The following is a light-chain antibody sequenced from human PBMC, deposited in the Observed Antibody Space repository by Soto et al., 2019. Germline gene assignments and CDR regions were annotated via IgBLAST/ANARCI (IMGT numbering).Light chain of an antibody. CDR1: QGISSY. CDR2: AAS. CDR3: QQFGNSPWT. Sequence: VIWMTQSPSLLSASTGYRFTISCRMSQGISSYLAWYQQKPGKAPELLIYAASTLQSGVPSRFSGSGSGRDFTLTISRLEPEDFAVYFCQQFGNSPWTFGQGTKVDIK. V-gene: IGKV1D-8*03. J-gene: IGKJ1*01.